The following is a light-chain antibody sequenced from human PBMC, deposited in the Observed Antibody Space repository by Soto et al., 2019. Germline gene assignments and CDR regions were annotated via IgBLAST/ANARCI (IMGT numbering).Light chain of an antibody. Sequence: DIQMTQSPSTLSASVGDRVTITCRASQSISSWLSWYQQKPGKAPKLLIYKASSLESGVPSRFSGSGSGTEFTLTISSLQPDDFTTYYCQQYNSSPWTFGQGTNVELK. CDR1: QSISSW. V-gene: IGKV1-5*03. CDR3: QQYNSSPWT. J-gene: IGKJ1*01. CDR2: KAS.